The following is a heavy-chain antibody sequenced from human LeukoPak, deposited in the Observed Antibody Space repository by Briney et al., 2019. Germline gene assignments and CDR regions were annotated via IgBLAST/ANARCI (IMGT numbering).Heavy chain of an antibody. CDR3: ARDSSGSLTLGP. CDR1: GGTFSSYA. CDR2: IIPIFGTA. J-gene: IGHJ4*02. V-gene: IGHV1-69*05. D-gene: IGHD3-22*01. Sequence: SVKVSCKASGGTFSSYAISWVRQAPRQGLEWMGGIIPIFGTANYAQKFQGRVTITTDESTSTAYMELSSLRSEDAAVYYCARDSSGSLTLGPWGQGTLVTVSS.